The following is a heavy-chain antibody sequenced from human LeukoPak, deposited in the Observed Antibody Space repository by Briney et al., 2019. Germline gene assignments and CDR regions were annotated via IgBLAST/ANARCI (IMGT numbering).Heavy chain of an antibody. CDR2: ISYDGSNK. V-gene: IGHV3-30*04. CDR3: AKEAYYYDSSGYYSYYYYYYMDV. D-gene: IGHD3-22*01. J-gene: IGHJ6*03. Sequence: GGSLRLSCAASGFTFSSYAMHWVRQAPGKGLEWVAVISYDGSNKYYADSVKGRFTISRDNSKNTLYLQMNSLRAEDTAVYYCAKEAYYYDSSGYYSYYYYYYMDVWGKGTTVTISS. CDR1: GFTFSSYA.